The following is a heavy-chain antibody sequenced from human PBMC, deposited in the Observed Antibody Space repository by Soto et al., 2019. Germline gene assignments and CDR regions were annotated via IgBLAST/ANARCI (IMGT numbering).Heavy chain of an antibody. D-gene: IGHD6-6*01. Sequence: EVQLLESGGGLVQPGGSLRLSCAASGFTFSSYAMSWVRQAPGKGLEWVSAISGSGGSTYYADSVKGRFTISRDNAKNTLYLQINRLRAEDTAVYYCANEEPGPYSSSGGSYFDYWGQGTLVTVSS. J-gene: IGHJ4*02. V-gene: IGHV3-23*01. CDR3: ANEEPGPYSSSGGSYFDY. CDR1: GFTFSSYA. CDR2: ISGSGGST.